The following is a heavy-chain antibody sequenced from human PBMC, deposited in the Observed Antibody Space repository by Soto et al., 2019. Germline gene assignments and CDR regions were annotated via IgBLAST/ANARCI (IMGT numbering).Heavy chain of an antibody. J-gene: IGHJ4*02. CDR3: AKDPNSSGYYYPHLDY. V-gene: IGHV3-23*01. Sequence: GGSLRLSCAASGFTFSSYAMSWVRQAPGKGLEWVSAISGSGGSTYYADSVKGRFTISRDNSKNTLYLQMNSLRAEDTAVYYCAKDPNSSGYYYPHLDYWGQGTLVTVSS. D-gene: IGHD3-22*01. CDR1: GFTFSSYA. CDR2: ISGSGGST.